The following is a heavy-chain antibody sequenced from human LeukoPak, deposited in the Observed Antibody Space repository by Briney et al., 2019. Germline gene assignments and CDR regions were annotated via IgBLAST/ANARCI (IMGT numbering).Heavy chain of an antibody. V-gene: IGHV4-30-2*01. CDR1: GGSISSGGYS. J-gene: IGHJ2*01. CDR2: IYHSGST. Sequence: ASETLSLTCAVSGGSISSGGYSWSWIRQPPGKGLEWIGYIYHSGSTYYNPSLKSRVTISVDRSKNQFSLKLSSVTAADTAVYYCARDSYDILTGYRDWYFDLWGRGTLVTVSS. CDR3: ARDSYDILTGYRDWYFDL. D-gene: IGHD3-9*01.